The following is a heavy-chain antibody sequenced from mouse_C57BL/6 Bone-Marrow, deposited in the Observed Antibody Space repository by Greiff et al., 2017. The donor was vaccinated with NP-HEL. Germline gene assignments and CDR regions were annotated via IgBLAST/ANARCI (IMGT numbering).Heavy chain of an antibody. J-gene: IGHJ3*01. CDR1: GYTFTSYD. D-gene: IGHD2-4*01. V-gene: IGHV1-85*01. Sequence: VQGVESGPELVKPGASVKLSCKASGYTFTSYDINWVKQRPGQGLEWIGWIYPRDGSTTYNEKFKGKATLTVDTSSSTAYMELHSLTSEDSAVYFCARGLRQGFAYWGQGTLVTVSA. CDR3: ARGLRQGFAY. CDR2: IYPRDGST.